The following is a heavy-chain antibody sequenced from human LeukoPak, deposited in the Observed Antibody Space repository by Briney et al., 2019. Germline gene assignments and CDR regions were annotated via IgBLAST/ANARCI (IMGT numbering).Heavy chain of an antibody. D-gene: IGHD2-2*01. J-gene: IGHJ4*02. Sequence: GGSLRLSCAASGFTFSDYWITWIRQAPGKGLEWVANIKQDGSERYYVDSVTGRFSISRDNARNSVFLQMYSLRVEDTAVYYCARGPFYTSTRCQSFFDYWGQGALVTVSS. CDR3: ARGPFYTSTRCQSFFDY. CDR1: GFTFSDYW. V-gene: IGHV3-7*01. CDR2: IKQDGSER.